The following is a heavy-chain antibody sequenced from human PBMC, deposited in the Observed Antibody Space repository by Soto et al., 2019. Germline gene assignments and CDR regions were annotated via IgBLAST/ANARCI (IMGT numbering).Heavy chain of an antibody. D-gene: IGHD6-13*01. J-gene: IGHJ3*02. Sequence: QITLKESGPTLVKPTQTPTLTSTFSGFPLSTSGVGVAWFVQPPGKALEWLALIYWNDDKRYSPSLKSRLTITKDTSKNQVVLTMTNMDPVDTATYYCAHRPSIAAASGAFDIWGQGTMVTVSS. CDR1: GFPLSTSGVG. V-gene: IGHV2-5*01. CDR2: IYWNDDK. CDR3: AHRPSIAAASGAFDI.